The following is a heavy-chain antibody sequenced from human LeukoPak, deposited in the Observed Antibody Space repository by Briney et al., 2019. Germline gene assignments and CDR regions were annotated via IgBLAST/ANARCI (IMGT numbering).Heavy chain of an antibody. D-gene: IGHD6-19*01. CDR1: GFTFSSYV. CDR2: INASGDSI. J-gene: IGHJ6*02. V-gene: IGHV3-23*01. Sequence: GESLRLSCAASGFTFSSYVITWVRQPPGKGLEWVSSINASGDSIYYADSVKGQFTTTRDNSKNTLYLQINSLRGEDRAVYYCARAPLKAVAGSSWYYYGMDVWGQGTTFIVSS. CDR3: ARAPLKAVAGSSWYYYGMDV.